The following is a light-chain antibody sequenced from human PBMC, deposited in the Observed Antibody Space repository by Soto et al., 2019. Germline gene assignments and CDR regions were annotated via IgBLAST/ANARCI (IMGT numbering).Light chain of an antibody. V-gene: IGKV3-15*01. J-gene: IGKJ1*01. CDR3: QQYNNWPQT. Sequence: EIVVSLSPATVSVSDGERATLSCRASHSVSNDLAWYQQKSGQAPRLLIYGASTRATSVPARFSGSGSGTDFTLTISRLEPEDFAVYYCQQYNNWPQTFGQGTKVDI. CDR1: HSVSND. CDR2: GAS.